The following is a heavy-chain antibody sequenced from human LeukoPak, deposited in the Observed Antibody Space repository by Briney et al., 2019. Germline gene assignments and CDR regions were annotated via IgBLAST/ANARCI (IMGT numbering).Heavy chain of an antibody. CDR1: GGSFSGYY. J-gene: IGHJ4*02. Sequence: PSETLSLTCAVYGGSFSGYYWSWIRQPPGKGLEWIGEINHSGSTNYNPSLKSRLTISVDTSKNQFSLKLSSVTAEDTAVYYCAGSEATVTTHGFDYWGQGTLVTVSS. D-gene: IGHD4-17*01. CDR2: INHSGST. V-gene: IGHV4-34*01. CDR3: AGSEATVTTHGFDY.